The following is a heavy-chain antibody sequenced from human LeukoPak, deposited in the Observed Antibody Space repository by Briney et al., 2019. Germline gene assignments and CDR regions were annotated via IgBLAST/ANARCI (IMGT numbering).Heavy chain of an antibody. Sequence: QSGGSLRLSCAASGFTFSTYEMNWVRQAPGKGLEWVSYISSSGSTIYYADSVKGRFTISRDNAKNSLYLQMNSLRAEDTAVYYCAKGYSSSWSKWYFDLWGRGTLVTVSS. J-gene: IGHJ2*01. CDR3: AKGYSSSWSKWYFDL. D-gene: IGHD6-13*01. V-gene: IGHV3-48*03. CDR1: GFTFSTYE. CDR2: ISSSGSTI.